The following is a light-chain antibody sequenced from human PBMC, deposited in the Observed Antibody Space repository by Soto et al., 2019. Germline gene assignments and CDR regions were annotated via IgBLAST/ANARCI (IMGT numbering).Light chain of an antibody. CDR1: QSVSSN. V-gene: IGKV3-15*01. J-gene: IGKJ1*01. CDR2: GAS. CDR3: QQYNNWPRT. Sequence: EIVRTQSPATLSVSPGERATLSCRASQSVSSNLVWYQQKPGQAPRLLIYGASTRATGIPARFSGSGSGTEFTLTISSLQSEDFAVYYCQQYNNWPRTFGQGTKVDIK.